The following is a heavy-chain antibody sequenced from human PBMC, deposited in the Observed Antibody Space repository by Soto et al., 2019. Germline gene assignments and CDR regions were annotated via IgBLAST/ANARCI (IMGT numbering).Heavy chain of an antibody. Sequence: GCSLRLSCAASGFSFSSYSMNWVRQAPGKGLEWVSYISGGGGTTYYADSVKGRFTISRDNAKKSLYLQLSSLRDVDTAVYYCARDPMSGSQKLYFDYWGQGT. V-gene: IGHV3-48*02. D-gene: IGHD1-26*01. CDR2: ISGGGGTT. CDR1: GFSFSSYS. J-gene: IGHJ4*02. CDR3: ARDPMSGSQKLYFDY.